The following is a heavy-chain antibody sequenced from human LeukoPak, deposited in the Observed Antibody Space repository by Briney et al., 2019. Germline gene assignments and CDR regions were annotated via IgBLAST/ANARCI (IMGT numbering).Heavy chain of an antibody. Sequence: GGSLRLSCAASGFTFSSYGMHWVRQAPGKGLEWVAVISYDGSNKYYADSVKGRFTISRDNSKNTLYLQMNSLRAEDTAVYYCAKEAGYCSSTSCYSHFDYWGQGTPVTVSS. V-gene: IGHV3-30*18. J-gene: IGHJ4*02. CDR1: GFTFSSYG. D-gene: IGHD2-2*01. CDR3: AKEAGYCSSTSCYSHFDY. CDR2: ISYDGSNK.